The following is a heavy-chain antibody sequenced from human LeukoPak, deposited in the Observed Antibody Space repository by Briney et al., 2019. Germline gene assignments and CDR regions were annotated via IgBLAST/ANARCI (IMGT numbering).Heavy chain of an antibody. D-gene: IGHD6-13*01. CDR2: INPSGGST. Sequence: GASVKVSCKASGYTFTSYYMHWVRQAPGQGLEWMGIINPSGGSTSYAQKFQGRVTMTRDTSTSTVYMELSSLRSEDTAVCYCARSAYSSSWYESYFDYWGQGTLVTVSS. V-gene: IGHV1-46*01. CDR3: ARSAYSSSWYESYFDY. J-gene: IGHJ4*02. CDR1: GYTFTSYY.